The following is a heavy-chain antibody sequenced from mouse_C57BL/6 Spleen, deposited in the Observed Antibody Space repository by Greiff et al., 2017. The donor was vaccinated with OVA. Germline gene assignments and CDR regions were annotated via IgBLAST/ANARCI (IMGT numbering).Heavy chain of an antibody. CDR1: GYTFTSYW. Sequence: QVQLQQPGTELVKPGASVKLSCKASGYTFTSYWMHWVKQRPGQGLEWIGNINPSNGGTNYNAKFKSKATLTVDKSSSTAYMQLSSLTSEDSAVYYCARGGDYYGSSSYYAMDYWGQGTSVTVSS. CDR2: INPSNGGT. CDR3: ARGGDYYGSSSYYAMDY. V-gene: IGHV1-53*01. J-gene: IGHJ4*01. D-gene: IGHD1-1*01.